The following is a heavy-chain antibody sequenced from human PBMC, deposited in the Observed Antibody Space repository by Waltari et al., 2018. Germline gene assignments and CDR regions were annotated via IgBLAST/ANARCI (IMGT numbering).Heavy chain of an antibody. V-gene: IGHV4-34*01. CDR2: INHAGNI. CDR3: ARISGLDYATPM. CDR1: GGSFSSYY. D-gene: IGHD5-12*01. Sequence: QVQLQQWGAGLLKPSETLSPPCGVRGGSFSSYYWSWIRQSPGKGLEWIGEINHAGNIHYNPSFKSRVTMSIDTARNQFSLEVKSVIAADTAVYFCARISGLDYATPMWGLGTVVTVSS. J-gene: IGHJ3*01.